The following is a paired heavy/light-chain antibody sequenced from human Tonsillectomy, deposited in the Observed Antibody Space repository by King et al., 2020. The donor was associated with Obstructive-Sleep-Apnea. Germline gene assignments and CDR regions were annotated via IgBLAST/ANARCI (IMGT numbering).Light chain of an antibody. J-gene: IGKJ2*01. Sequence: DIQMTQSPSTLSASLGDRVTITCRASQSISSWLAWYQQKPGKAPKLLISKASTLESGVPSKFSGSGSGTEFTLTISNLQPDDFATYYCQQYNSYSYTFGQGTKLEIK. CDR3: QQYNSYSYT. CDR1: QSISSW. CDR2: KAS. V-gene: IGKV1-5*03.
Heavy chain of an antibody. CDR2: IKSETDGGTT. Sequence: EVQLVESGGGLVEPGGSLRLSCTASGFTFNNAWMNWVRQAPGQGLEWVGRIKSETDGGTTDYSAPVKGRFTISTDESKNMLYLQMNSLKTEDTAVYYCTTGPVAAYFQHWGQGTLVTVSS. V-gene: IGHV3-15*01. J-gene: IGHJ1*01. D-gene: IGHD6-19*01. CDR1: GFTFNNAW. CDR3: TTGPVAAYFQH.